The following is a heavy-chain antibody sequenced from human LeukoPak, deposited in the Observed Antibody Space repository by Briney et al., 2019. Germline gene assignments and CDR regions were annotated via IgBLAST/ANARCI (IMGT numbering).Heavy chain of an antibody. D-gene: IGHD6-19*01. V-gene: IGHV4-39*01. J-gene: IGHJ3*01. Sequence: SETLSLTCTVSGDSISYHNYYWDWIRQPPGKGLEWIGTVYYTGNTYYNPSLKSRVAISVDTSKNQFSLQLTSMTAADTAVYYCARLRAMAGHRGGFDFWGRGTMVTVSS. CDR2: VYYTGNT. CDR1: GDSISYHNYY. CDR3: ARLRAMAGHRGGFDF.